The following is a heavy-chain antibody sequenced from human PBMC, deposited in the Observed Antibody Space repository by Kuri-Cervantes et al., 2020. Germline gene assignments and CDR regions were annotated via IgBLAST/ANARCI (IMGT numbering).Heavy chain of an antibody. CDR2: ISSSGSTI. CDR1: GFTFSSYG. Sequence: GGSLRLSCAASGFTFSSYGMHWVRQAPGKGLEWVSYISSSGSTIYYADSVKGRFTISRDNSKNTLYLQMNSLRAEDTAVYYCAKDKSARGYYYYGMDVWGQGTTVTVSS. V-gene: IGHV3-48*01. J-gene: IGHJ6*02. CDR3: AKDKSARGYYYYGMDV. D-gene: IGHD6-6*01.